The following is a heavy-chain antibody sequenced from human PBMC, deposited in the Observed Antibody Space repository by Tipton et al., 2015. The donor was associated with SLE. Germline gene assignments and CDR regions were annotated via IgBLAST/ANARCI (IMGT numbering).Heavy chain of an antibody. V-gene: IGHV4-39*07. D-gene: IGHD6-6*01. Sequence: TLSLTCTVSGGSISSSSYYWGWIRQPPGKGLEWIGSIYYSGSTYYNPSLKSRVTISVDTSKNQFSLKLSSVTAADTAVYYCARARGLYSSSSYGDYWGQGTLVTVSS. CDR1: GGSISSSSYY. CDR3: ARARGLYSSSSYGDY. CDR2: IYYSGST. J-gene: IGHJ4*02.